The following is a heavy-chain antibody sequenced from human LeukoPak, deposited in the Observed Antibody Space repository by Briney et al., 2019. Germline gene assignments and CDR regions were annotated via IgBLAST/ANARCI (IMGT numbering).Heavy chain of an antibody. CDR2: IYTAGST. CDR3: AGGNTWPGLSY. Sequence: PRGSLRLSCAASGFTVSGNYMSWVRQAPGKGLEWVSVIYTAGSTYNADSVKGRFTISRDKSKNTLYLQMNTLRAEDTAVYFCAGGNTWPGLSYWGQGTLLTVSS. CDR1: GFTVSGNY. V-gene: IGHV3-53*01. J-gene: IGHJ4*02. D-gene: IGHD6-25*01.